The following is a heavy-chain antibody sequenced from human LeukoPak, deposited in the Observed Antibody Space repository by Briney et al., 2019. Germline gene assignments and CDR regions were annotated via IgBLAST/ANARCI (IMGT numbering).Heavy chain of an antibody. CDR2: INPILGIA. J-gene: IGHJ4*02. CDR1: GGTFSSYA. Sequence: GSSLKVSCKASGGTFSSYAISWVRQAPGQGLEWMGRINPILGIANYAQKFQGRVTITADKSTNTAYMELSSLRSEDTAVYYCARDFWGYFDYWGQGTLVTVSS. V-gene: IGHV1-69*04. D-gene: IGHD3-16*01. CDR3: ARDFWGYFDY.